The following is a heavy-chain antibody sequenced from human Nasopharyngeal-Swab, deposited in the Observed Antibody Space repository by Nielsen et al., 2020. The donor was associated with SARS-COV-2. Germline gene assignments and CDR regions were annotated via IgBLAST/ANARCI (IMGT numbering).Heavy chain of an antibody. J-gene: IGHJ4*02. CDR3: ARDGILLWFGEERLDY. CDR1: GFTFSSYW. D-gene: IGHD3-10*01. CDR2: IKQDGSEK. V-gene: IGHV3-7*03. Sequence: GESLKISCAASGFTFSSYWMSWVRQASGKGVEWAANIKQDGSEKYYVDSVKGRFTISRDNAKNSLYLQMNSLRAEDTAVYYCARDGILLWFGEERLDYWGQGTLVTSPQ.